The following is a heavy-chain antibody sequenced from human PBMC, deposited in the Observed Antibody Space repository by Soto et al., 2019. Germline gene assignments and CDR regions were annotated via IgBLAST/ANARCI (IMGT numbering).Heavy chain of an antibody. CDR3: AHRRGRVWENWFDP. V-gene: IGHV2-5*02. D-gene: IGHD1-26*01. J-gene: IGHJ5*02. Sequence: KESGPTLVKPTQTLTLTCTFCGFSLTTSGVGVGWIRQPPGKALEWLALIYWDDDKRLSPSLESRLTVTKDTSKNQVVLTLTNVDPVDTATYYCAHRRGRVWENWFDPWGPGTLVTVSS. CDR2: IYWDDDK. CDR1: GFSLTTSGVG.